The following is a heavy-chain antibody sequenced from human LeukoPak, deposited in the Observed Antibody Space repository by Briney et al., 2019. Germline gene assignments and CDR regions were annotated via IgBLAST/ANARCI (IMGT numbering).Heavy chain of an antibody. J-gene: IGHJ4*02. D-gene: IGHD5-24*01. CDR2: INSDGSST. CDR3: ARVNGYNLDY. CDR1: GFTFDDYG. Sequence: GGSLRLSCAASGFTFDDYGLSWVRQVPGKGLVWVSRINSDGSSTSYADSVKGRFTISRDNAKNTLYLQMNSLRAEDTAVYYCARVNGYNLDYWGQGTLVTVSS. V-gene: IGHV3-74*01.